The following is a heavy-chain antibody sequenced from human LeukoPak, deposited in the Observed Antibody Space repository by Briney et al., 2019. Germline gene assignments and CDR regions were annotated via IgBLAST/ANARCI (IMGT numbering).Heavy chain of an antibody. CDR2: LYPGVST. Sequence: SETLSLTCTVSGGPIYSYYWSWIRQTAGKGLEWIGRLYPGVSTNYNPSLKSRVTMSVDTSKDQFALKLSAVTAADTAVYYCARLKFYDSTGYSPGHYMDVWGKGTTVTVSS. V-gene: IGHV4-4*07. CDR1: GGPIYSYY. D-gene: IGHD3-22*01. J-gene: IGHJ6*03. CDR3: ARLKFYDSTGYSPGHYMDV.